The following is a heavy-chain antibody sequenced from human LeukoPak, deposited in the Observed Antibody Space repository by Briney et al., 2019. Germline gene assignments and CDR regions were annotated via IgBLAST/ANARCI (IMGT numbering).Heavy chain of an antibody. CDR3: ARDFFRGVIAY. Sequence: GGSLRLSCAASGYTLGGYNMNWVRQAPGKGLEWVSSISSSSSYIYYADSVKGRFTISRDNAKNSLYLQMNSLRVEDTAVYYCARDFFRGVIAYWGQGTLVTVSS. J-gene: IGHJ4*02. D-gene: IGHD3-10*01. CDR1: GYTLGGYN. CDR2: ISSSSSYI. V-gene: IGHV3-21*01.